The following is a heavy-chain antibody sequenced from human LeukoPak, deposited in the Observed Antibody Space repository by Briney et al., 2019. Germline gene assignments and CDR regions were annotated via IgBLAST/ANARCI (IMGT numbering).Heavy chain of an antibody. Sequence: SETLSLTCTVSGGSISSSSYYWGWIRQPPGKGLEWIGYIYYSGSTNYNPSLKSRVTISVDTSKNQFSLKLSSVTAADTAVFYCARRGPGDHLFDYWGQGTLVTVSS. CDR1: GGSISSSSYY. D-gene: IGHD2-21*02. V-gene: IGHV4-61*05. J-gene: IGHJ4*02. CDR3: ARRGPGDHLFDY. CDR2: IYYSGST.